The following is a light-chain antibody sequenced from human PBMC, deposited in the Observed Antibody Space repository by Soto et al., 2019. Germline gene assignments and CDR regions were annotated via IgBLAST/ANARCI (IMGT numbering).Light chain of an antibody. J-gene: IGKJ1*01. CDR2: AAS. CDR3: QKYNSAPWT. V-gene: IGKV1-27*01. Sequence: DIQMTQSPSSLSASVGDRVTITCRASQGITNYVAWYQHRPGRVPKLLIYAASTLQSGVPSRFSGSGSGTDFTLTIGSLQPEDVAIYYCQKYNSAPWTFSQGTKVEIK. CDR1: QGITNY.